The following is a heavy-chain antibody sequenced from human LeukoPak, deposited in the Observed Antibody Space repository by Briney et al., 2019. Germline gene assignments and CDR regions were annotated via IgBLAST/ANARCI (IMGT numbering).Heavy chain of an antibody. J-gene: IGHJ1*01. CDR2: IYYRGST. CDR3: ARATSMPRPQYFQH. D-gene: IGHD5-12*01. Sequence: SETLSLTCTVSGGSISSYYWTWIRQPPGKGLEWIGYIYYRGSTYYNPSLKSRVTISVDTSKNQFSLKLSSVTAADTAVYYCARATSMPRPQYFQHWGQGTLVTVSS. V-gene: IGHV4-59*08. CDR1: GGSISSYY.